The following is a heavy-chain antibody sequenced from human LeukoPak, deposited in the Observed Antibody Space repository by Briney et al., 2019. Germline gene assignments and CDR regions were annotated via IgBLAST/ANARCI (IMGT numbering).Heavy chain of an antibody. CDR2: ISGSGGST. Sequence: GGSLRLSCAASGFTFSSYAMSWVRQAPGKGLEWVSAISGSGGSTYYADSVKGRFTISRDNSKNTLYLRMNSLRAEDTAVYYCAKDPARVVGAIHDYWGQGTLVTVSS. CDR1: GFTFSSYA. V-gene: IGHV3-23*01. D-gene: IGHD1-26*01. CDR3: AKDPARVVGAIHDY. J-gene: IGHJ4*02.